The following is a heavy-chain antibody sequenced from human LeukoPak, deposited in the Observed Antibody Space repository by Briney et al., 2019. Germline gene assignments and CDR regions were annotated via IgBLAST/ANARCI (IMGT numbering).Heavy chain of an antibody. CDR3: ARRGYRLLISRRWFDP. Sequence: PSETLSLTCAVYGGSFSGYYWSWIRQPPGKGLEWIGEINHSGSTNYNPSLKNRVTISVDTSKNQFSLKLSSVTAADTAVYYCARRGYRLLISRRWFDPWGQGTLVTVSS. D-gene: IGHD5-12*01. CDR1: GGSFSGYY. J-gene: IGHJ5*02. V-gene: IGHV4-34*01. CDR2: INHSGST.